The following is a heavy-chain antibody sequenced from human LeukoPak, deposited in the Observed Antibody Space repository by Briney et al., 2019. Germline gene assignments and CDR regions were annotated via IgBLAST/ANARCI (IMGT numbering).Heavy chain of an antibody. CDR1: GFTFSSYW. J-gene: IGHJ4*02. D-gene: IGHD3-10*01. Sequence: GGSLRLSCAASGFTFSSYWMSWVRQAPGKGLESVANIKQDGSEKYYVDSVKGRFTISRDNAKNSLYLQMNSLRAEDTAVYYCARPYGSAKYYFDYWGQGTQVTVSS. CDR2: IKQDGSEK. V-gene: IGHV3-7*01. CDR3: ARPYGSAKYYFDY.